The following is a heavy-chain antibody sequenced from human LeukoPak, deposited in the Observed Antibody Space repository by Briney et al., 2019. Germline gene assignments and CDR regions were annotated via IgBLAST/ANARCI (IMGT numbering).Heavy chain of an antibody. CDR3: ARDPVPPLGASDAFDI. CDR2: IYYSGST. CDR1: GRSISSGGYY. Sequence: SEPLSLTCTVSGRSISSGGYYWSWIRQHPGKGLEGIGYIYYSGSTYYNPSLKSRVTISVDTSKNQFSLKLSSVTAADTAVYYCARDPVPPLGASDAFDIWGQGTMVTVSS. V-gene: IGHV4-31*03. D-gene: IGHD3-10*01. J-gene: IGHJ3*02.